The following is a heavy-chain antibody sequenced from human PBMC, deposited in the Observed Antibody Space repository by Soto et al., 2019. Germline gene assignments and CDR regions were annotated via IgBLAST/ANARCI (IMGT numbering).Heavy chain of an antibody. CDR1: GFTCSGYG. CDR3: AKDSTHTAMVPIYYFDY. CDR2: ISYDGSNK. V-gene: IGHV3-30*18. D-gene: IGHD5-18*01. Sequence: GGSLRLCCAASGFTCSGYGRHWVRQAPGKGLEWVAVISYDGSNKYYADSVKGRFTISRDNSKNTLYLQMNSLRAEDTAVYYCAKDSTHTAMVPIYYFDYWGQGTLVTVSS. J-gene: IGHJ4*02.